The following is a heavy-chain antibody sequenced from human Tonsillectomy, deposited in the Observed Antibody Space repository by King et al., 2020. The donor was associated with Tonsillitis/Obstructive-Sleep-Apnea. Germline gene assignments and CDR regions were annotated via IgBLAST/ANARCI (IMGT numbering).Heavy chain of an antibody. CDR1: GFTFSSYA. V-gene: IGHV3-30*01. Sequence: VQLVESGGGVVQPGRSLRLSCAASGFTFSSYAMHWVRQAPGKGLEWVAIISYDGTDKYYADSVKGRFTISRDNSKNTLYLQMNSLRAEDTAVYYCARDPHTYYYYYYMDVWGKGTTVTVSS. CDR3: ARDPHTYYYYYYMDV. J-gene: IGHJ6*03. CDR2: ISYDGTDK.